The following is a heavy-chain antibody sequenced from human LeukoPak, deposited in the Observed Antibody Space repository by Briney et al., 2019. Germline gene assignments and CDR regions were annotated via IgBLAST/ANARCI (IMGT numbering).Heavy chain of an antibody. CDR1: GGSISSRSYY. CDR3: ARSGYSYGPYWYFDL. CDR2: IYYSGST. V-gene: IGHV4-39*01. Sequence: PSETLSLTCTVSGGSISSRSYYWGWIRQPPGKGLEWIGSIYYSGSTYYNPSLKSRVTISVDTSKNQFSLKVYSVTAADTAVYYCARSGYSYGPYWYFDLWGRGTLVTVSS. D-gene: IGHD5-18*01. J-gene: IGHJ2*01.